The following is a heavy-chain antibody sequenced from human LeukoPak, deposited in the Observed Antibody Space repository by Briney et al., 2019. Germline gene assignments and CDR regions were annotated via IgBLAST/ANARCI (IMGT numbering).Heavy chain of an antibody. V-gene: IGHV3-53*01. CDR3: ARGFERSYYDILTGSDPEYYFDY. D-gene: IGHD3-9*01. Sequence: PGGSLRLSCAASGFTVSSNYMSWVRQAPGKGLEWVSVIYSGGSTYYADSVRGRFTISRDNSKNTLYLQMNSLRAEDTAVYYCARGFERSYYDILTGSDPEYYFDYWGQGTLVTVSS. J-gene: IGHJ4*02. CDR2: IYSGGST. CDR1: GFTVSSNY.